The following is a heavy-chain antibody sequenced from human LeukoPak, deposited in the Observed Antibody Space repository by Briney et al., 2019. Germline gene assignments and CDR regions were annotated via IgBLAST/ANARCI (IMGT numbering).Heavy chain of an antibody. J-gene: IGHJ4*02. CDR3: VRDRGASVNY. V-gene: IGHV3-7*01. CDR1: GYIFSRYW. Sequence: GGSLRLSCAASGYIFSRYWMTWVRHAPGKGLEWVANIDQDGSDKLYVDSVKGRFTISRDNAKNSLYLQLNSLGAADSAMYYCVRDRGASVNYSCQGALVFVSS. CDR2: IDQDGSDK.